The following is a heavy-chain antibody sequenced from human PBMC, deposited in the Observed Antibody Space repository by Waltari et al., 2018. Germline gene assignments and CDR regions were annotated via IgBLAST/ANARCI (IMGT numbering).Heavy chain of an antibody. J-gene: IGHJ6*01. CDR2: INSYGRDT. CDR3: VKVMGDLGTKYGLDV. D-gene: IGHD1-1*01. V-gene: IGHV3-23*05. CDR1: GFSFKAFD. Sequence: EEQLSESGGGLVQPGGSLRLSCAASGFSFKAFDMTWVRQAPGKGGEWVSNINSYGRDTQDADFVGGRFTMSRDNSRGTVSLQMNGLRAADTAVYYCVKVMGDLGTKYGLDVWGRGTTVTVSS.